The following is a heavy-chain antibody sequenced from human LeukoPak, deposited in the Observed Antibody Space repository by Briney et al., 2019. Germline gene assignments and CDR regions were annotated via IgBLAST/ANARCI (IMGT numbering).Heavy chain of an antibody. CDR2: ITTSGGTT. CDR3: AGGHSLSSYAFDI. CDR1: GFTLSTYA. D-gene: IGHD4-23*01. V-gene: IGHV3-23*01. J-gene: IGHJ3*02. Sequence: GGSLRPSRATSGFTLSTYAMSWFRQAPGTGLEWVSSITTSGGTTYFADSVMGRFTISRDNSKNTLYLKMNSLRAEDPAIYFCAGGHSLSSYAFDIWGQGTMVTVSS.